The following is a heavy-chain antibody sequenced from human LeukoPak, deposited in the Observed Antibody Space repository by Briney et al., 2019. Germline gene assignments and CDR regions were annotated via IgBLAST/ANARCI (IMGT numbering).Heavy chain of an antibody. CDR3: ARDRDYGDYLFY. CDR2: ISTTSSTI. Sequence: GGSLRLSWAASGFTFSSYSMNWVRQAPGKGLEWVSYISTTSSTIYYADSVKGRFTISRDNTKNSLYLQMNSLRDEDTAVYYCARDRDYGDYLFYWGQGTLVTVSS. J-gene: IGHJ4*02. V-gene: IGHV3-48*02. CDR1: GFTFSSYS. D-gene: IGHD4-17*01.